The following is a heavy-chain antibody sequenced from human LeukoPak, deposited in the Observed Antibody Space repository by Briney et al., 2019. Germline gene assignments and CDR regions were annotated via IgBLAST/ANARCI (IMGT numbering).Heavy chain of an antibody. J-gene: IGHJ4*02. V-gene: IGHV1-18*01. CDR2: ISAYNGNT. D-gene: IGHD3-16*02. CDR3: ARVWVITFGGVIVFDY. CDR1: GYTFTSYG. Sequence: GASVKVSSKASGYTFTSYGISWVRQAPGKGLEWMGWISAYNGNTNYAQKLQGRVTMTTDTSTSTAYMELRSLRSDDTAVYYCARVWVITFGGVIVFDYWGPGTLVTVSS.